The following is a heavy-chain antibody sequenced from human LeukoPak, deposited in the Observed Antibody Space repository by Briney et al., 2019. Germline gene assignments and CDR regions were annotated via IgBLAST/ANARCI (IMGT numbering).Heavy chain of an antibody. D-gene: IGHD3-16*01. J-gene: IGHJ4*02. V-gene: IGHV3-21*01. CDR2: INSESSHI. CDR1: GFTFSTSA. CDR3: AREPVRYLRMGYFDY. Sequence: PGGSLRLSCAASGFTFSTSAMNWVRQVPGKGLEWVSSINSESSHIYYAASVRGRFTISRDNARNSVYLQMDSLRAEDTAVSYCAREPVRYLRMGYFDYWGQGSLVTVSS.